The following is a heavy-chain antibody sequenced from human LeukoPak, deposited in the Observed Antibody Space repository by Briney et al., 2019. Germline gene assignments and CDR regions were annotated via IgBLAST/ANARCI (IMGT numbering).Heavy chain of an antibody. CDR2: ISSSSSYI. CDR3: ARGGDGYFHGEYFYYYYGMDV. J-gene: IGHJ6*02. Sequence: KAGGSLRLSCAASGFTFSSYSMNWVRQAPGKGLEWVSSISSSSSYIYYADSVKGRFTISRDNAKNSLYLQMNSLRAEDTAVYYCARGGDGYFHGEYFYYYYGMDVWGQGTTVTVSS. V-gene: IGHV3-21*01. CDR1: GFTFSSYS. D-gene: IGHD5-24*01.